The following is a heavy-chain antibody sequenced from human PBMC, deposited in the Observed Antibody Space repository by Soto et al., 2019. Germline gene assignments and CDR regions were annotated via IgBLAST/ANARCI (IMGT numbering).Heavy chain of an antibody. D-gene: IGHD3-10*01. V-gene: IGHV1-3*01. Sequence: ASVKVSCKASGYIFTSYTMHWVRPGPGQRLEWMGWINAGNGNTKYSQKFQGRVTLTTDPSASTAYMELTSLRFEDTAVYYCARDRALDYWGQGTLVTVSS. J-gene: IGHJ4*02. CDR3: ARDRALDY. CDR2: INAGNGNT. CDR1: GYIFTSYT.